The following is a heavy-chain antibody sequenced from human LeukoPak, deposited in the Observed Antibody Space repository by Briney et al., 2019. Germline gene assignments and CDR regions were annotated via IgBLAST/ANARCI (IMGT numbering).Heavy chain of an antibody. CDR1: GASISSYF. CDR2: IGYSGSI. CDR3: ARSKAYSGYFDY. D-gene: IGHD4-11*01. Sequence: SETLSLTCAVSGASISSYFWSWIRQPPGKGLEYIGYIGYSGSINYNPSLKSRVTISVDTSKNQFSLKLTSVTAADTAVYYCARSKAYSGYFDYWGQGTLVTVSS. J-gene: IGHJ4*02. V-gene: IGHV4-59*08.